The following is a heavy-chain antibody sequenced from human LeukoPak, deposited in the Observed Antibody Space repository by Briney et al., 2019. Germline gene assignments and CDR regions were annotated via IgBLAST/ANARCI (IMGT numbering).Heavy chain of an antibody. CDR2: IQYDGSNK. CDR1: GXTFSSYA. CDR3: ARDFKGVYYYGSGSLDY. Sequence: GRSLRLSCAASGXTFSSYAMHWVRQPPGKGLEWVALIQYDGSNKYYADSVKGRFTISRDNSKNTLYLQMNSLRAEDTAVYYCARDFKGVYYYGSGSLDYWGQGTLVTVSS. D-gene: IGHD3-10*01. J-gene: IGHJ4*02. V-gene: IGHV3-33*08.